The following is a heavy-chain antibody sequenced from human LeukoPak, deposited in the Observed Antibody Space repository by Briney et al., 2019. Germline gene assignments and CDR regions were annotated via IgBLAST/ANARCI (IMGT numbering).Heavy chain of an antibody. CDR3: ARVSVVSYYFEH. Sequence: GRSLRLSCEASGFTFSSYAMHWVRQAPGKGLEWVAVIWYDGSYKYYADSVKGRFTISRDTSKSTLYLQMNSLRAEDTAVYYCARVSVVSYYFEHWGQGSLVTVSS. J-gene: IGHJ4*02. CDR2: IWYDGSYK. D-gene: IGHD4-23*01. V-gene: IGHV3-33*08. CDR1: GFTFSSYA.